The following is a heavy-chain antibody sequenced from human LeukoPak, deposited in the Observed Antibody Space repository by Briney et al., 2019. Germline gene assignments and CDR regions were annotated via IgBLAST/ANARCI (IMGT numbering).Heavy chain of an antibody. Sequence: KPSETLSLTCAVSGGSISSTTSYWGWIRQPPGKGLEWIGSVYYSGSTYYNPSLQSRVTISVDTSKNQFSLQLTSVTAADTAVFYCARQTWGGNYHPYYFDYWGQGTQVPVSS. D-gene: IGHD4-23*01. V-gene: IGHV4-39*01. CDR2: VYYSGST. CDR3: ARQTWGGNYHPYYFDY. J-gene: IGHJ4*02. CDR1: GGSISSTTSY.